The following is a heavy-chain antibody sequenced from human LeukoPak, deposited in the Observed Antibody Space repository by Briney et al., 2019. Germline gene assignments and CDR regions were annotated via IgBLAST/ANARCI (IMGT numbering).Heavy chain of an antibody. D-gene: IGHD3-3*01. V-gene: IGHV4-34*01. CDR2: INHSGST. CDR3: ARGSPFFPFDY. J-gene: IGHJ4*02. Sequence: SETLSLTCAVYGGSFSGYYRSWIRQPPGKGLEWIGEINHSGSTNYNPSLKSRVTISVDTSKNQFSLKLSSVTAADTAVYYCARGSPFFPFDYWGQGTLVTVSS. CDR1: GGSFSGYY.